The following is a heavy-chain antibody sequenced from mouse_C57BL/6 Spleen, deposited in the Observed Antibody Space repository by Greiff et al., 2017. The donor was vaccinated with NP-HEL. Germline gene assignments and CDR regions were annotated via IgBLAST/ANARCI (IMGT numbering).Heavy chain of an antibody. Sequence: EVMLVESGGGLVKPGGSLKLSCAASGFTFSDYGLHWVRQAPEKGLEWVAYISSGSSTIYYADTVKGRFTISRDNAKNTLFLQMTSLRSEDTAMYYCARKFYGLLDYWGQGTTLTVSS. CDR3: ARKFYGLLDY. D-gene: IGHD1-1*02. CDR2: ISSGSSTI. CDR1: GFTFSDYG. J-gene: IGHJ2*01. V-gene: IGHV5-17*01.